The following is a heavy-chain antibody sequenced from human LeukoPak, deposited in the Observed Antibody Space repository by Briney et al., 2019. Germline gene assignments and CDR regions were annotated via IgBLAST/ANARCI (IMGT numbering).Heavy chain of an antibody. CDR1: EFSVGSNY. Sequence: PGGSLRLSCAASEFSVGSNYMTWVRQAPGKGLEWVSLIYSGGSTYYADSVKGRFTISRDNSKNTLYLQMNSLRAEDTAVYYCARVRQTFYYDRSGYPSWGQGTLVTVSS. D-gene: IGHD3-22*01. CDR2: IYSGGST. CDR3: ARVRQTFYYDRSGYPS. V-gene: IGHV3-66*01. J-gene: IGHJ4*02.